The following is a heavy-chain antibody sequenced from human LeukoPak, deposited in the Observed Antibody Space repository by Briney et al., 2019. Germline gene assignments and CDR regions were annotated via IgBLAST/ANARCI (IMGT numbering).Heavy chain of an antibody. CDR1: GFTFSTYS. D-gene: IGHD3-16*02. Sequence: GGSLRLSCAASGFTFSTYSMTWVRQAPGKGLEWVSSITSSSSYIYYADSVKGRFTISRDNAKSSLYLRMNSLRAEDTALYYCARHRTASDYWGQGTLVTVSS. CDR2: ITSSSSYI. CDR3: ARHRTASDY. J-gene: IGHJ4*02. V-gene: IGHV3-21*01.